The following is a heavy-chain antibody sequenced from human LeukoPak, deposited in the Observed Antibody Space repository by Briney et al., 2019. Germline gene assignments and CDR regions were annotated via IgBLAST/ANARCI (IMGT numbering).Heavy chain of an antibody. J-gene: IGHJ4*02. CDR1: GGSVSNGNYY. CDR3: ARSQNYYGSGDY. Sequence: PSETLSLTCTVSGGSVSNGNYYWSWLRQPPGKALEWIGYIYYSGSTNYNPSLEGRVPISVDTSKNQFSVKLSPVTAADTAVYYCARSQNYYGSGDYWSQGTLVTVSS. CDR2: IYYSGST. D-gene: IGHD3-10*01. V-gene: IGHV4-61*01.